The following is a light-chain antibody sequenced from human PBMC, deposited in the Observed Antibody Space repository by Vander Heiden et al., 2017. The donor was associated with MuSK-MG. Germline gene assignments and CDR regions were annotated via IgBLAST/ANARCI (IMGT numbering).Light chain of an antibody. CDR3: EAWDDSRNGRI. V-gene: IGLV1-44*01. CDR2: RNN. CDR1: SSNIGRNT. J-gene: IGLJ2*01. Sequence: SVVTQPPSASGTPGQRVTISCSGSSSNIGRNTVNWYQQLPGTAPKLLIFRNNQRPSGVPDRFFGSKSGTSASLAISGLQSEDEADYYCEAWDDSRNGRIFGGGTKVTVL.